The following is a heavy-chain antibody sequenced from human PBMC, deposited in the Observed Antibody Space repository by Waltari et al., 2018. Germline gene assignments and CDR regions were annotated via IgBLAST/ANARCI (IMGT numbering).Heavy chain of an antibody. CDR3: AREPPRGVIVGGMDV. D-gene: IGHD3-10*01. CDR1: GYTFTSYY. CDR2: INPSGGST. J-gene: IGHJ6*02. V-gene: IGHV1-46*03. Sequence: QVQLVQSGAEVKKPGASVKVSCKASGYTFTSYYMHWVGQAPGQGLEWMGIINPSGGSTSYAQKFQGRVTMTRDTSTSTVYMELSSLRSEDTAVYYCAREPPRGVIVGGMDVWGQGTTVTVSS.